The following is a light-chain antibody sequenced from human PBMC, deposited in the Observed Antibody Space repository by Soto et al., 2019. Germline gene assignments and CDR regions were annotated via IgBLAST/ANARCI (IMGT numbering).Light chain of an antibody. CDR3: QQYNSYSVT. Sequence: DLPMTQSPSTLSASVGDRLTITCRARQSISSWLAWYQQKLGNAPKLLIYDASSLESGVPSRFSGSVSGTEFTLTVSSLQPDDFATYYCQQYNSYSVTFGQGTKVEIK. CDR2: DAS. J-gene: IGKJ1*01. CDR1: QSISSW. V-gene: IGKV1-5*01.